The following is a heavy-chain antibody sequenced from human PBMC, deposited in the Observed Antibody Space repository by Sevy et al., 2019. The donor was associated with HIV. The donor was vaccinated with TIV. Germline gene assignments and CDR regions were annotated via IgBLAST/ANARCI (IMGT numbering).Heavy chain of an antibody. Sequence: GGSLRLSCAASGFPFSKYSMSWIRQTPGKGLEWVATFSFGCGQINYADSVKGRFTISRDDSRNTFYLQMNSLRSDDTAIYYCAREGCTRPQDYWGQGTVVTVSS. V-gene: IGHV3-21*04. CDR2: FSFGCGQI. J-gene: IGHJ4*02. D-gene: IGHD2-8*01. CDR3: AREGCTRPQDY. CDR1: GFPFSKYS.